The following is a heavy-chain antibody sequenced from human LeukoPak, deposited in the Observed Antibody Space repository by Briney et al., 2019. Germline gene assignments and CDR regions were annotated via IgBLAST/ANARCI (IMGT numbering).Heavy chain of an antibody. CDR2: INPNSGGT. V-gene: IGHV1-2*04. Sequence: ASVKVSCKASGYTFTGYYMHWVRQAPGQGLEWMGWINPNSGGTNYAQKFQGWVTMTRGTSISTAYMELSRLRSDDTAVYYCARELRKYYYYYYGMDVWGQGTTVTVSS. CDR1: GYTFTGYY. J-gene: IGHJ6*02. D-gene: IGHD3-16*01. CDR3: ARELRKYYYYYYGMDV.